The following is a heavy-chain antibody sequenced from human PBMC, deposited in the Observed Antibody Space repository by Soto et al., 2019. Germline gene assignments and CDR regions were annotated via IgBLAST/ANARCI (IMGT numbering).Heavy chain of an antibody. CDR3: AHTYYYDSGGYSYFDY. CDR2: IYWDDDK. D-gene: IGHD3-22*01. CDR1: GFSLSTSGVG. V-gene: IGHV2-5*02. Sequence: QITLKESGPPLVKPTQTLTLTCTFSGFSLSTSGVGVGWIRQPPGKALEWLALIYWDDDKRYSPSLKSRLTITKDTSKNQVVLTMTNMDPVDTATYYCAHTYYYDSGGYSYFDYWGQGTLVTVSS. J-gene: IGHJ4*02.